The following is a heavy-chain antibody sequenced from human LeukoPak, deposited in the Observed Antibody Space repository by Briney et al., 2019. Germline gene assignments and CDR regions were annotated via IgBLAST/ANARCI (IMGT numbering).Heavy chain of an antibody. J-gene: IGHJ4*02. Sequence: GGSLRLSCAASGFIFSNYAMDWVRQAPGKGLEWVSVISASGDTTYYADSVKGRFTISRDNSKNTLYLQINSLRAEDTAVYYCARDQPVQIGLFDYWGQGTLVTVSS. V-gene: IGHV3-23*01. D-gene: IGHD1-1*01. CDR2: ISASGDTT. CDR3: ARDQPVQIGLFDY. CDR1: GFIFSNYA.